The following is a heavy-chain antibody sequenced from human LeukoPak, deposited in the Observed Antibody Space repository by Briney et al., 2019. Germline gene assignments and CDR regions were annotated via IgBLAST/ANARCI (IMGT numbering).Heavy chain of an antibody. Sequence: SETLSLTCSVSGASISRTTYYWGWIRQPPGKGLEWIGSVFHTGTAYYNPSLRSRVTLSVDTSKNQFSLKMSSVTAAATAVYYCTKNDVGDYGTWGQGTLVAVSS. CDR3: TKNDVGDYGT. D-gene: IGHD4-17*01. V-gene: IGHV4-39*01. J-gene: IGHJ5*02. CDR1: GASISRTTYY. CDR2: VFHTGTA.